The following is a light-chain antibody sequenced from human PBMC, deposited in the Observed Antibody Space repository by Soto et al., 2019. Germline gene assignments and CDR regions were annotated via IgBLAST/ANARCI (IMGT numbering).Light chain of an antibody. CDR2: KAS. V-gene: IGKV1-5*03. Sequence: IQMTQSPSTLTASVRDRVTNTCRASQSISSWLAWYQQKPGKAPKLLIYKASSLESGVPSRFSGSGSGTEFTLTISSLQPDDFATYYCQQYNSYSWTFGQGTKV. CDR3: QQYNSYSWT. CDR1: QSISSW. J-gene: IGKJ1*01.